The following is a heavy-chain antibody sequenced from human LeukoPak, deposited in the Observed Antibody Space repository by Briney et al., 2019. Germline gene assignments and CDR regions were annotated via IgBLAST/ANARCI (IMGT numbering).Heavy chain of an antibody. J-gene: IGHJ6*03. CDR2: IIPIFGTA. CDR3: ASIYYDSSGYYPYYYYYYMDV. D-gene: IGHD3-22*01. CDR1: GGTFSSYA. Sequence: SVKVSCKASGGTFSSYAISWVRQAPGQGLEWMGGIIPIFGTANYAQKFQGRVTITTDESTSTAYMELSSLRSEDTAVYYCASIYYDSSGYYPYYYYYYMDVWGKGTTFTVSS. V-gene: IGHV1-69*05.